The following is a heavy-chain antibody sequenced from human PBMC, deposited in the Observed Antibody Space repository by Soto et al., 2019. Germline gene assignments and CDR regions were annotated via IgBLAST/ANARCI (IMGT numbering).Heavy chain of an antibody. CDR2: VSGSGDST. Sequence: EVQLLESGGGLAQPGGSLRLSCAASAFTFSSYAMSGVRKAPGKGLEWVSAVSGSGDSTYYADSVKGRFTLSRDNYQKPLSMQMNSLRAEDTAVYYCAKDRASDCPGCTQEYWGQRTLVNVSS. J-gene: IGHJ4*02. CDR1: AFTFSSYA. D-gene: IGHD2-21*02. CDR3: AKDRASDCPGCTQEY. V-gene: IGHV3-23*01.